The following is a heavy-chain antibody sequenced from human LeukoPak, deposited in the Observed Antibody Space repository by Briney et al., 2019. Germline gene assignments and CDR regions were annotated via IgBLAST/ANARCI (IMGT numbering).Heavy chain of an antibody. CDR3: AKGRAYSSGFDY. D-gene: IGHD6-19*01. J-gene: IGHJ4*02. V-gene: IGHV3-9*01. CDR2: ISWNSGSI. Sequence: GGSLRLSCAASGFTFDDYAMHWVRQALGKGLEWVSGISWNSGSIGYADSVKGRFTISRDNAKNSLYLQMNSLRAEDTALYYCAKGRAYSSGFDYWGQGTLVTVSS. CDR1: GFTFDDYA.